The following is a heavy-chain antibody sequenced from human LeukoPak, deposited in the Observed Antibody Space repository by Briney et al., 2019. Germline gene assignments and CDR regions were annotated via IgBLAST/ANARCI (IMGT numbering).Heavy chain of an antibody. V-gene: IGHV3-23*01. D-gene: IGHD2-21*02. J-gene: IGHJ4*02. CDR1: GFTFSSYA. CDR3: AKSYCGGDCG. Sequence: PGGSLRLSSAGSGFTFSSYAMSWVRQAPGKGLEWVSAISGSGGSTYYADSVKGRFTISRDNSKSTLSLQMNRLRVEDTAVYYCAKSYCGGDCGWGPGTLVTVSS. CDR2: ISGSGGST.